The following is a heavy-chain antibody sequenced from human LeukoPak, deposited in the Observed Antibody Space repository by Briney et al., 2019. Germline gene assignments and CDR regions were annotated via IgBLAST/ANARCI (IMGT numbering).Heavy chain of an antibody. V-gene: IGHV3-33*01. Sequence: GGSLRLSCAAPGFTFSSYGMHWVRQAPGKGLEWVAVIWYDGSNKYYADSVKGRFTISRDNSKNTLYLQMNSLRAEDTAVYYCARGMGWLRYPKSYFDYWGQGTLVTVSS. J-gene: IGHJ4*02. D-gene: IGHD5-24*01. CDR2: IWYDGSNK. CDR3: ARGMGWLRYPKSYFDY. CDR1: GFTFSSYG.